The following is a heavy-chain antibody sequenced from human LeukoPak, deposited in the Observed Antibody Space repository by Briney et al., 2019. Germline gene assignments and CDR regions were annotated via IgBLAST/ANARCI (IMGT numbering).Heavy chain of an antibody. CDR3: AKSLYYDFWSGYSH. V-gene: IGHV3-30*18. Sequence: GGSLRLSCAASGFTFSSYGMHWVRQAPGKGLEWVAVISYDGSNKYYADSVKGRFTISRDNSKNTLYLQVNSLRAEDTAVYYCAKSLYYDFWSGYSHWGQGTLVTVSS. CDR2: ISYDGSNK. D-gene: IGHD3-3*01. J-gene: IGHJ4*02. CDR1: GFTFSSYG.